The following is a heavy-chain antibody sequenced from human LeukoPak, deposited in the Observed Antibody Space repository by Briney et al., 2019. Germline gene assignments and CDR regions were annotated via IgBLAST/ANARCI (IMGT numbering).Heavy chain of an antibody. J-gene: IGHJ4*02. Sequence: ASVKVSCKTSGYSENFYGITWVRQVAGQGLEWMGWISAQHGQTEYAPNSQDRVTMTTDTYTNTAYMELRSLRSDDTAVYYCAGSLGYCSNVCYLKYWGQGTLVTVSS. CDR1: GYSENFYG. CDR3: AGSLGYCSNVCYLKY. V-gene: IGHV1-18*01. D-gene: IGHD2-8*01. CDR2: ISAQHGQT.